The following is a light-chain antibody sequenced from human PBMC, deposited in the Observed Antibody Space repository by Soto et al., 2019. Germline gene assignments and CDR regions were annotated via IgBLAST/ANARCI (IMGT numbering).Light chain of an antibody. V-gene: IGKV1-12*01. CDR1: QGISSW. CDR2: ASS. Sequence: DIQMTQSPSSVSASVGDRVTLTCRASQGISSWLAWYQQKPGKAPKLLIYASSSLRSGVPSRFSGSGSGTHFTLTISSLQPEDSATYYCLQSDSFPHTFGQGTKLEMK. J-gene: IGKJ2*01. CDR3: LQSDSFPHT.